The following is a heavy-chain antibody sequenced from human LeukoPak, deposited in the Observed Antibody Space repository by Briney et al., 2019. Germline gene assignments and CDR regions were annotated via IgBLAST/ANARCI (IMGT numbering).Heavy chain of an antibody. D-gene: IGHD3-22*01. V-gene: IGHV3-23*01. J-gene: IGHJ4*02. CDR3: ARVSGLGSYYDSSGYPDY. CDR2: ISGSGGST. Sequence: PGGSLRLSCAASGLTVSNNYMKWVRQAPGKGLEWVSAISGSGGSTYYADSVKGRFTISRDNSKNTLYLQMNSLRAEDTALYYCARVSGLGSYYDSSGYPDYWGQGTLVTVSS. CDR1: GLTVSNNY.